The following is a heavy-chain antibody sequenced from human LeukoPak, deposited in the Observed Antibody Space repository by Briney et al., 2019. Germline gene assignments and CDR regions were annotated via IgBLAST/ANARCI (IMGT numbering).Heavy chain of an antibody. CDR3: ARDFRFFKDY. J-gene: IGHJ4*02. D-gene: IGHD3-3*01. CDR2: IKGGGSEK. CDR1: GFTFSSYR. V-gene: IGHV3-7*01. Sequence: GGSLRLSCAASGFTFSSYRMSWVRQAPGKGLEWVGNIKGGGSEKYYVDSVKGRFTISRDNAKNSLYLQMNSLRAEDTAVYYCARDFRFFKDYWGQGTLVTVSS.